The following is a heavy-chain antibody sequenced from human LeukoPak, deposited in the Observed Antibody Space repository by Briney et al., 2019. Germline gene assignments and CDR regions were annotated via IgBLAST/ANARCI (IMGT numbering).Heavy chain of an antibody. CDR2: INYSGRT. V-gene: IGHV4-39*07. D-gene: IGHD5-12*01. CDR3: ASRVADDYRGYYYYYYGMDV. Sequence: PSETLSLTCSVSGGSISSSSYCWGWIRQPPGKGLEWIGSINYSGRTDYNPSLKSRVTISVDTSKNQSSLKLSSVTAADTAVYYCASRVADDYRGYYYYYYGMDVWGQGATVTVSS. CDR1: GGSISSSSYC. J-gene: IGHJ6*02.